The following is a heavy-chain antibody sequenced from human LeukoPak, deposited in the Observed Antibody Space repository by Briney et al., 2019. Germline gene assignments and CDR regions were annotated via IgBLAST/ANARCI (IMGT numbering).Heavy chain of an antibody. Sequence: GGSLRLSCAASGFTLSYYGMHWVRQAPGKGLEWMAFIRYDGSFEFYADSVKGRFTISRDNSKNTLYLQMNSLRTEDTAVYYCVKGHGSGWNSFDSWGQGTLVTVSS. D-gene: IGHD6-19*01. J-gene: IGHJ4*02. V-gene: IGHV3-30*02. CDR2: IRYDGSFE. CDR3: VKGHGSGWNSFDS. CDR1: GFTLSYYG.